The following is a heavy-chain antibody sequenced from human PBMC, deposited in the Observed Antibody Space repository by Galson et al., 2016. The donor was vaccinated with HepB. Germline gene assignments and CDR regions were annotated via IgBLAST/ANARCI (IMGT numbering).Heavy chain of an antibody. V-gene: IGHV3-7*01. Sequence: SLRLSCAASGFTFSSYWMSWVRQAPGKGLEWVANIKEDGSEEYYVDSVKGRFTISRDNAKNTLYLQMNSLRAEDTAAYYCASSVAAAGNWFDPWGQGTLVTVSS. D-gene: IGHD6-13*01. CDR3: ASSVAAAGNWFDP. CDR2: IKEDGSEE. J-gene: IGHJ5*02. CDR1: GFTFSSYW.